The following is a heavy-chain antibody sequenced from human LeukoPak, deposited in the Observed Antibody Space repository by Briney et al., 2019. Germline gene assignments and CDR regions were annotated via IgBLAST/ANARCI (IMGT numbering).Heavy chain of an antibody. CDR3: ARVKGMDDILTGFDP. D-gene: IGHD3-9*01. Sequence: SETLSLTCTVSGGSISSGGYYWSWIRQHPGKGLEWIGYIYYSGSTYYNPSLKSRVTISVDTSKNQFSLKLSSVTAADTAVYYCARVKGMDDILTGFDPWGQGTQVTVSS. J-gene: IGHJ5*02. CDR2: IYYSGST. V-gene: IGHV4-31*03. CDR1: GGSISSGGYY.